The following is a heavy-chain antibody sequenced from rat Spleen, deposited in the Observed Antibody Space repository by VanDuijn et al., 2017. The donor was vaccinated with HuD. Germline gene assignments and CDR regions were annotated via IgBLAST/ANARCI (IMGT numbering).Heavy chain of an antibody. CDR2: ITNTGGST. CDR3: AEMNVFDY. J-gene: IGHJ2*01. Sequence: EVQLVESGGGLVQPGRSLKLSCAASGFTFSDYYMAWVRQAPTKGLEWVASITNTGGSTYYPDSVKGRFTISRDNAKSTLYLQMNSLQTDDTAVYDWAEMNVFDYWGQGVMVTVSS. CDR1: GFTFSDYY. V-gene: IGHV5-31*01.